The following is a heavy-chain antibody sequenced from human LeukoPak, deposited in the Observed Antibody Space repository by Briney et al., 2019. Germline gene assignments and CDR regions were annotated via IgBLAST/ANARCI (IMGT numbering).Heavy chain of an antibody. V-gene: IGHV1-69*04. Sequence: SVKVSCKASGGTFSSYAISWVRQAPGQGLEWMGRIIPILGIANYAQKFQGRVTITADKSTSTAYMELSSLRSEDTAVYYCVREIYTAMGDGYGMDVWGQGTTVTVSS. CDR3: VREIYTAMGDGYGMDV. CDR1: GGTFSSYA. D-gene: IGHD5-18*01. CDR2: IIPILGIA. J-gene: IGHJ6*02.